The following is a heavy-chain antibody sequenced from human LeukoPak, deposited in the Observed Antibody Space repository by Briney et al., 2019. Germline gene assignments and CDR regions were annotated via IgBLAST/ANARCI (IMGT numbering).Heavy chain of an antibody. J-gene: IGHJ4*02. Sequence: GGSLRLSCAASGFTFSSYGMHWVRQAPGKGLEWVAVIWYDGSNKYYADSVKGRFTISRDNSKNTLYLQMNSLRAEDTAVYYCAKTDVVVTTFDYWGQGTLVTVSS. CDR3: AKTDVVVTTFDY. CDR2: IWYDGSNK. V-gene: IGHV3-33*06. D-gene: IGHD2-21*02. CDR1: GFTFSSYG.